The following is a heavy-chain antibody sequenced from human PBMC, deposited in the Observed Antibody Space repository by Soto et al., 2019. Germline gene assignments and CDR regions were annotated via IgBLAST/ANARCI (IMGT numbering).Heavy chain of an antibody. CDR3: ARCYCSVGSCFTCWHFDL. J-gene: IGHJ2*01. D-gene: IGHD2-15*01. CDR2: ISIEKGDT. V-gene: IGHV1-18*01. CDR1: GYSFDTFG. Sequence: QVQVVQSGAEVKKPGASVKVACKASGYSFDTFGMSWVRQAPGQGLEWMGWISIEKGDTNSAQKFQDRVTMTTDTSTSTACMELRSLTSYDTAVYYCARCYCSVGSCFTCWHFDLWGRGTLVTVSS.